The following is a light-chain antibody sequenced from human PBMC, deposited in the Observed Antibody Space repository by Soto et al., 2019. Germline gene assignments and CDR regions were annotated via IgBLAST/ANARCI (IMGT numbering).Light chain of an antibody. CDR1: QSVSNSY. CDR2: GAS. CDR3: QQYGSSPWT. J-gene: IGKJ1*01. Sequence: ESGLTQSPGTLSLSPGERATLSCRSSQSVSNSYIAWYQQKPGQAPRLLIYGASSRATGVPDRFSGSGSGTDFTLTISILEPEDFAVYYCQQYGSSPWTFGQGTKVEIK. V-gene: IGKV3-20*01.